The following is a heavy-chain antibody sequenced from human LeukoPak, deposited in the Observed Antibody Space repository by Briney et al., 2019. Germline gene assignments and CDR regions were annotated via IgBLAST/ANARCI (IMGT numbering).Heavy chain of an antibody. CDR3: ARGGPFDY. CDR1: GYTFTSYT. J-gene: IGHJ4*02. V-gene: IGHV7-4-1*02. Sequence: VASVKVSCKASGYTFTSYTVNWVRQAPGRGLEWMGWINTNSGNPTYAQGFTGRFVFSLDTSVSTAYLQISSLKAEDTAVYYCARGGPFDYWGQGTLVTVSS. CDR2: INTNSGNP. D-gene: IGHD3-16*01.